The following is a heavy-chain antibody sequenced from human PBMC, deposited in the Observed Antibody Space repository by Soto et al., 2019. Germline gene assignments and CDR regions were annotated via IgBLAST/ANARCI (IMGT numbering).Heavy chain of an antibody. CDR1: GFTFSNYA. V-gene: IGHV3-30*18. D-gene: IGHD3-3*01. J-gene: IGHJ4*02. CDR3: AKDYYTVWSGYYTYYLDH. Sequence: GGSLRLSCAASGFTFSNYAMHWVRQAPGKGLEWVALISYDGTNKYYADSVKGRFTISRDNPKNTLYVQMNSLRAEDTAMYYCAKDYYTVWSGYYTYYLDHWGQGTLVTVSS. CDR2: ISYDGTNK.